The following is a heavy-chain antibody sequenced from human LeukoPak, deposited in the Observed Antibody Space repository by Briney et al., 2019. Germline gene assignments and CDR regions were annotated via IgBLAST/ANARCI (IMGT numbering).Heavy chain of an antibody. CDR1: GGSFSGYY. CDR2: INHSGST. J-gene: IGHJ6*02. Sequence: SETLSLTCAVYGGSFSGYYWSWIRQPPGKGLEWIGEINHSGSTNYNPSLKSRVTISVDTSKNQFSLKLSSVTAADTAVYYCARERPYGSGIPRNPRIYGMDVWGQGPTVTVSS. D-gene: IGHD3-10*01. CDR3: ARERPYGSGIPRNPRIYGMDV. V-gene: IGHV4-34*01.